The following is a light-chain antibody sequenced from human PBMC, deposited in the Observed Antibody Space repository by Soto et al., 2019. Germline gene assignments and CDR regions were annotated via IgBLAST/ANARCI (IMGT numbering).Light chain of an antibody. J-gene: IGKJ3*01. Sequence: DIQMTQSPSSLSASVGDRVTISCRASQDVRNYLAWYQQKPGKVPELLIYAASTWQAGVPSRFSGSGSGTDFPLTSTSLPHEDVASYYCQKYNRAPFTFGPGTKVDVK. CDR2: AAS. CDR1: QDVRNY. V-gene: IGKV1-27*01. CDR3: QKYNRAPFT.